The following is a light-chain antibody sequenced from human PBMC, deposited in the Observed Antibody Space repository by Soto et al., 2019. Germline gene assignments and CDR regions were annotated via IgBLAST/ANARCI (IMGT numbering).Light chain of an antibody. V-gene: IGLV2-18*01. Sequence: QSALTQPPSVSGSPGQSVTISCTGTSSDVGSYNRVSWYQQPPGTAPKVMIYEVSNRPSGVPDPFSGSKSGNTASLTISGLQAEDEADYYCSLYTSSSTYVFGTGTKVTV. CDR2: EVS. J-gene: IGLJ1*01. CDR1: SSDVGSYNR. CDR3: SLYTSSSTYV.